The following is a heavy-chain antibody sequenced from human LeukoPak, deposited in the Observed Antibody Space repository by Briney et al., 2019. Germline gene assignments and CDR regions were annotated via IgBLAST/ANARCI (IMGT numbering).Heavy chain of an antibody. CDR1: GFTFSIYA. CDR2: ITDSGGDT. CDR3: AKGSSSSRPYYFDF. Sequence: GGSLRLSCAASGFTFSIYAMSWVRQAPGKGLEWVSAITDSGGDTYHADSVKGRLTISGDNSKNTLYLQMNSLRVEDTAVYYCAKGSSSSRPYYFDFWGQGTLVTVSS. D-gene: IGHD6-6*01. J-gene: IGHJ4*02. V-gene: IGHV3-23*01.